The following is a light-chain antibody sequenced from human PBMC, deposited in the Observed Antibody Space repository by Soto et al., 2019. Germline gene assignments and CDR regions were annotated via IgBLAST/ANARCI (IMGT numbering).Light chain of an antibody. CDR1: QGINNF. V-gene: IGKV1-27*01. Sequence: DIQMTQSPSSLSASVGDRVTITCRASQGINNFLAWYQQKPGKVPKLLIYAASTSLSGVPSRFSGSGSGTDFTLTISSLQPEDVATYYCQKYNSALWTFGQGTKVEIK. CDR3: QKYNSALWT. J-gene: IGKJ1*01. CDR2: AAS.